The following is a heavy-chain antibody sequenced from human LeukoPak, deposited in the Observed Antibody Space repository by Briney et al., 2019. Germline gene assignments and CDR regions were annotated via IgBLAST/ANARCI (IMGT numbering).Heavy chain of an antibody. Sequence: NPGGSLRLSCAASGFTFSSYSMNWVRQAPGKGLEWVSSISSSSSYIYYADSVKGRFTISRDNAKNSLYLQMNSLRAEDTAVYYCARVLGVYYDSSGSLDYWGQGTLVTVSS. V-gene: IGHV3-21*01. J-gene: IGHJ4*02. D-gene: IGHD3-22*01. CDR1: GFTFSSYS. CDR3: ARVLGVYYDSSGSLDY. CDR2: ISSSSSYI.